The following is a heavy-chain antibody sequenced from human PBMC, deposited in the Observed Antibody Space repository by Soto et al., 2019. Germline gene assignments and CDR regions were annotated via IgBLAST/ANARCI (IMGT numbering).Heavy chain of an antibody. CDR2: INPNSGDT. Sequence: ASVEVSCKASGYTFTGYYIHWVRQAPGQGLEWMGWINPNSGDTNYAQKFQGRVTMTRDTSINTAYMEVSRLRSDDTAVYYCARTTCTSTSCYNYFDYWGQGTLVTVSS. CDR1: GYTFTGYY. J-gene: IGHJ4*02. CDR3: ARTTCTSTSCYNYFDY. D-gene: IGHD2-2*02. V-gene: IGHV1-2*02.